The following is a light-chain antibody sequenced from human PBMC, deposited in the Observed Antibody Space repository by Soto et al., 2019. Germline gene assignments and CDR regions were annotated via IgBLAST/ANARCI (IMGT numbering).Light chain of an antibody. V-gene: IGKV1-5*03. Sequence: DIQMTQSPSTLSASVGDRVTITCRASQSISTWLAWYQQKPGKAPKLLIYKASSLEGGVPSRFSGSRSGTEFNITVSSLRPDDFATYYCQQYNTYPLTFGRGTTVEIK. CDR3: QQYNTYPLT. CDR1: QSISTW. J-gene: IGKJ4*01. CDR2: KAS.